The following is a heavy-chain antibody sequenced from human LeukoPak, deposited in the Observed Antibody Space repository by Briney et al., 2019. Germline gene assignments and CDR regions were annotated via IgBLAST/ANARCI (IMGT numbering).Heavy chain of an antibody. CDR3: ARDRPVYYDSSGYYPYYFDY. CDR1: GGSISSYY. V-gene: IGHV4-4*07. J-gene: IGHJ4*02. D-gene: IGHD3-22*01. Sequence: SETLSLTCTVSGGSISSYYWSWIRQPAGKGLEWIGRIYTSGSTNYNPSLKSRVTMSVDTSKNQFSLKLSSVTAADTAVYYCARDRPVYYDSSGYYPYYFDYWGQGTLATVSS. CDR2: IYTSGST.